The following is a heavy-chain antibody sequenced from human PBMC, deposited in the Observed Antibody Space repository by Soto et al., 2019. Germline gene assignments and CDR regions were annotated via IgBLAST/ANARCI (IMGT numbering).Heavy chain of an antibody. D-gene: IGHD5-18*01. Sequence: EVQLVESGGSLVQPGGSLRLSCAASGFTFSSHWMHWVRQAPGKGLVWVSRINSDGSSTTYADAVKGRFTFSRDNANNTLYLHMNSLRAEDTAIYYCARDERYGYGVDYWGQGTLVTVSS. CDR3: ARDERYGYGVDY. V-gene: IGHV3-74*01. CDR2: INSDGSST. J-gene: IGHJ4*02. CDR1: GFTFSSHW.